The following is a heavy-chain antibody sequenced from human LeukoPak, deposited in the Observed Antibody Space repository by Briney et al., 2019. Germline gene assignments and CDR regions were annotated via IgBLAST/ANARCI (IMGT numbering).Heavy chain of an antibody. CDR3: AKDGVILAPGVYWYMDV. D-gene: IGHD3-16*02. J-gene: IGHJ6*03. CDR2: IRNDGGRT. CDR1: TFTFSDYG. Sequence: GGSLRLSCVGSTFTFSDYGMHWVRQAPGKGLEWVAFIRNDGGRTYYADSAKGRFTISRDNSRHTLYLQMNSLRAEDTAVFYCAKDGVILAPGVYWYMDVWGRGTTVTVSS. V-gene: IGHV3-30*02.